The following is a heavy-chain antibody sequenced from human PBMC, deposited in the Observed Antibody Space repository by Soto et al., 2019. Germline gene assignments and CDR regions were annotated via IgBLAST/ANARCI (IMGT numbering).Heavy chain of an antibody. Sequence: EVQLVESGGGLVQPGVSLRLSCAASGFSFSSNWMHWVRQAQGKGLVWVSRINSDESSAAYADYVKGRLTISRENAKNTQFLQRISLREEETAVYYCARDRYDYASVQFDAWDQGTLVTGSS. CDR3: ARDRYDYASVQFDA. J-gene: IGHJ5*02. V-gene: IGHV3-74*01. CDR2: INSDESSA. D-gene: IGHD5-12*01. CDR1: GFSFSSNW.